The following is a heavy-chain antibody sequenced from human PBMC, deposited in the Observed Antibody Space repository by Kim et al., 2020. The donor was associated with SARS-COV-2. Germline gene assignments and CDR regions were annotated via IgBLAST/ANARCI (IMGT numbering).Heavy chain of an antibody. Sequence: GGSLRLSCAASGFTFSSYAMSWVRQVPGKGLEWVSAISGSGGSTYYADSVKGRFTISRDNSKNTLYLQMNSLRAEDTAVYYCAKDRGDYDFWSGYYNWFDPWGQGTLVTVSS. D-gene: IGHD3-3*01. J-gene: IGHJ5*02. CDR1: GFTFSSYA. CDR3: AKDRGDYDFWSGYYNWFDP. V-gene: IGHV3-23*01. CDR2: ISGSGGST.